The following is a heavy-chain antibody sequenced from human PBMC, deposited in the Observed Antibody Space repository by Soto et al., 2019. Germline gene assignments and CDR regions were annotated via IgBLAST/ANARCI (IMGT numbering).Heavy chain of an antibody. D-gene: IGHD6-13*01. CDR3: AKDWGYSSSWYQLDY. CDR1: GFTFSSYA. V-gene: IGHV3-23*01. CDR2: ISGSGGST. Sequence: GGSLRLSCAASGFTFSSYAMSWVRQAPGKGLEWVSAISGSGGSTYYADSVKGRFTISRDNSKNTLYLQMNSLRAEDTAVYYCAKDWGYSSSWYQLDYWGQGTLDTGSS. J-gene: IGHJ4*02.